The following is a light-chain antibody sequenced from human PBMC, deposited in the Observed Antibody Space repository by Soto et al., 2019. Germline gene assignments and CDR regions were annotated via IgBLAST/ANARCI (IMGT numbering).Light chain of an antibody. CDR1: ESINRH. J-gene: IGKJ5*01. Sequence: DIQMTQSPSSLSASVGDRVTITCRASESINRHLNWYQQQPGRAPKLLIYAASSLQNGVPSRFRGGGSRTDFTLIITHLQPEDFATYYCQQSYTALSITFGQGTRLEIK. V-gene: IGKV1-39*01. CDR2: AAS. CDR3: QQSYTALSIT.